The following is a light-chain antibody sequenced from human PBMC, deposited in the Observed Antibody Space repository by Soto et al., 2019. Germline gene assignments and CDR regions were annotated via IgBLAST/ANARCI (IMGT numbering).Light chain of an antibody. CDR2: GAS. V-gene: IGKV3D-15*01. CDR3: QQYNNWPFT. J-gene: IGKJ3*01. CDR1: QSVSRN. Sequence: EIVMARSPATLSVSPGERATLSCRASQSVSRNLAWYQQKPGQAPRLLIYGASTRATGIPARFSGSGSGTEFTLTISSLQSEDFAVYYCQQYNNWPFTFGPGTKLDIK.